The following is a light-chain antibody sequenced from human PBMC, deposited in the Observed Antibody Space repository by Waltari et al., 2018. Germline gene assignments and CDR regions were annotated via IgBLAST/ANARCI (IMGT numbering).Light chain of an antibody. CDR1: QSVLYSSNNKNY. CDR2: WAS. CDR3: QQYYSTLGT. V-gene: IGKV4-1*01. Sequence: DIVMTQSPDSLAVSLGERATVNCKSSQSVLYSSNNKNYLAWYQQKPGQPPKLLIYWASTRESWVPDRFSGSGSGTDFTLTISSLQAEDVAVYYCQQYYSTLGTFGQGTRLEIK. J-gene: IGKJ5*01.